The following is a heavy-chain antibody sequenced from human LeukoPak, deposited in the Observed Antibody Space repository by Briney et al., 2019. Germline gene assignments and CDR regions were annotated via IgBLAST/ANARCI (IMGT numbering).Heavy chain of an antibody. CDR2: IKQDGSEK. CDR3: AKGTHSSSWHWYDP. J-gene: IGHJ5*02. Sequence: GSLRLSCAASGFTFSYYWMSWVRQAPGKGLEWEANIKQDGSEKYYVDSVKGRFTISRDNAKNSLYLQMNSLRAEDTAVYYCAKGTHSSSWHWYDPWGQGTLVTVSS. V-gene: IGHV3-7*01. CDR1: GFTFSYYW. D-gene: IGHD3-22*01.